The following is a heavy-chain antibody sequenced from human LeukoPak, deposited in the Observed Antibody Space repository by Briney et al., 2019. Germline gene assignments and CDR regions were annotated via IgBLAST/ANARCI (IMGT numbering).Heavy chain of an antibody. CDR3: ARNGRDQWLASDY. V-gene: IGHV3-53*01. CDR2: IYSGGST. D-gene: IGHD6-19*01. Sequence: GGSLRLSCAASGFIDSSNYMSWVRQAPGKGLEWVSHIYSGGSTYYADSVKGRFTISRDNSKKTLYLQMNSLRAEDTAVYYCARNGRDQWLASDYWGQGTLVTVSS. CDR1: GFIDSSNY. J-gene: IGHJ4*02.